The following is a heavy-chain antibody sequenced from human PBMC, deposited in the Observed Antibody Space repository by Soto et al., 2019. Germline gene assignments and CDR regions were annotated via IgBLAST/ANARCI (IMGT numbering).Heavy chain of an antibody. V-gene: IGHV3-30*18. CDR2: ISYDGSNK. J-gene: IGHJ5*02. Sequence: FLILSWGAFGFTFNTYGMRWVCKAPWMGLEWAAVISYDGSNKYYADSVKGRFTISRDNSKNTLYLQMNSLRAEDTAVYYCAKDWLGRRYYDFWSGYSTTRFDPWGQGTLLTVFS. CDR1: GFTFNTYG. CDR3: AKDWLGRRYYDFWSGYSTTRFDP. D-gene: IGHD3-3*01.